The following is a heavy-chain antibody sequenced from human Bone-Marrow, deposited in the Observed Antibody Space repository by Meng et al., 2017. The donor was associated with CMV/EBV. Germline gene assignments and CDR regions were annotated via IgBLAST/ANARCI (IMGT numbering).Heavy chain of an antibody. CDR2: IYYSGST. CDR3: ARDGSSWSYYFDY. J-gene: IGHJ4*02. CDR1: AGSVSSGDYY. D-gene: IGHD6-13*01. V-gene: IGHV4-61*08. Sequence: SETLSLTCTVSAGSVSSGDYYWSWIRQPPGKGLEWIGRIYYSGSTNYNPSLKSRVTISVDTSKNQFSLKLSSVTAADTAVYYCARDGSSWSYYFDYWGQGTLVTVSS.